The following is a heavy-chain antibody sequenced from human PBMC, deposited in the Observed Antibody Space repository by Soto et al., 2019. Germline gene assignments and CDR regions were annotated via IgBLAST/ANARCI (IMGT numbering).Heavy chain of an antibody. CDR3: AKETRDYGIYYYYYGMDV. V-gene: IGHV3-30*18. Sequence: HPGGSLRLSCAASGFTFSSYGMHWVRQAPGKGLEWVAVISYDGSNKYYADSVKGRFTISRDNSKNTLYLQMNSLRAEDTAVYYCAKETRDYGIYYYYYGMDVWGQGTTVTVSS. CDR1: GFTFSSYG. CDR2: ISYDGSNK. D-gene: IGHD4-17*01. J-gene: IGHJ6*02.